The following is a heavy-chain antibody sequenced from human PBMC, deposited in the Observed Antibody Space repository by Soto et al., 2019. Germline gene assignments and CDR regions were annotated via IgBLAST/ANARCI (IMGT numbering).Heavy chain of an antibody. Sequence: GGSLRLSCAASGFTFDDYAMHWVRQAPGKGLEWVSGISWNSGSIGYADSVKGRFTISRDNAKNSLYLQMNSLRAEDTALYYCAKDIHTGYYYYGMDVWGQGTTVTVSS. CDR2: ISWNSGSI. J-gene: IGHJ6*02. V-gene: IGHV3-9*01. CDR1: GFTFDDYA. CDR3: AKDIHTGYYYYGMDV. D-gene: IGHD2-2*02.